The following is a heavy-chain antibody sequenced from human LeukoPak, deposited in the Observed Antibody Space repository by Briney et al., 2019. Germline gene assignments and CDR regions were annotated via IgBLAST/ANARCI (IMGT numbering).Heavy chain of an antibody. D-gene: IGHD3-3*01. CDR1: GFTFTTYA. V-gene: IGHV3-23*01. CDR3: AKPLSAYYFDQ. J-gene: IGHJ4*02. Sequence: GGSLRLSCVDSGFTFTTYAMSWVRQAPGMGLEWVSTIRRSGDSTYYADSVRGRFTISRDTSKNTLYLQMNSLRADDTAIYFCAKPLSAYYFDQWGQGTLVTVSS. CDR2: IRRSGDST.